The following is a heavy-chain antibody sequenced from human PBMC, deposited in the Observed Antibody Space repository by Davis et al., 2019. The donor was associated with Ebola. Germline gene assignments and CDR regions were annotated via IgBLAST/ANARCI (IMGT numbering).Heavy chain of an antibody. Sequence: SETLSLTCTVSGGSIISSSYYWGWIRQPPGKGLEWIGSIYYSGSTNYSPSLKSRVTISVDTSKNQFSLKLSSVTATDTAVYYCARHGRPYYFDYWGQGTLVTVSS. CDR3: ARHGRPYYFDY. CDR1: GGSIISSSYY. J-gene: IGHJ4*02. CDR2: IYYSGST. V-gene: IGHV4-39*01.